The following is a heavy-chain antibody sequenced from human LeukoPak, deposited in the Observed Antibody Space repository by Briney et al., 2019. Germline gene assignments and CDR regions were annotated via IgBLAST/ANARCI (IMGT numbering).Heavy chain of an antibody. Sequence: ASVKVSCKASGYTFTGYYIHWVRQAPGQGLEWMGWINPNSGGTNYAQRFQGRVTMTRDTSISTAYMEVSRVRYDDTAVYYCARDPSGSYYDYWGQGTLVTVSS. V-gene: IGHV1-2*02. J-gene: IGHJ4*02. D-gene: IGHD1-26*01. CDR1: GYTFTGYY. CDR3: ARDPSGSYYDY. CDR2: INPNSGGT.